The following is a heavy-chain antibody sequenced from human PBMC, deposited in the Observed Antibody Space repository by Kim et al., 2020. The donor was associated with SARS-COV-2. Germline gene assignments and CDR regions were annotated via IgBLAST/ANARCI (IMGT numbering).Heavy chain of an antibody. J-gene: IGHJ4*02. CDR3: ASYYYDSSGYYGAI. D-gene: IGHD3-22*01. V-gene: IGHV3-30*02. Sequence: ADSVKGRFTISRDNSKNTLYLQMNSLRAEDTAVYYCASYYYDSSGYYGAIWGQGTLVTVSS.